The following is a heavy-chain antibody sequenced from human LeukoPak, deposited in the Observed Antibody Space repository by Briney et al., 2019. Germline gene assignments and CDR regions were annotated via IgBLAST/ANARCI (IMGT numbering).Heavy chain of an antibody. CDR3: ARDLIGRFLEWLSLRGMDV. CDR2: IIPIFGTA. Sequence: ASVKVSCKASGGTFSSYAISWVRQAPGQGLEWMGGIIPIFGTANYAQKFQGRVTITADESTSTAYMELSSLRSEDTAVYYCARDLIGRFLEWLSLRGMDVWGQGTTVTVSS. J-gene: IGHJ6*02. V-gene: IGHV1-69*13. CDR1: GGTFSSYA. D-gene: IGHD3-3*01.